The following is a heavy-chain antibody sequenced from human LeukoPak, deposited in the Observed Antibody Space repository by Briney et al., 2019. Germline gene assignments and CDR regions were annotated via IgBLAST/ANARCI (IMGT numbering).Heavy chain of an antibody. CDR3: ATLSGPSPTGLDY. D-gene: IGHD3-10*01. CDR2: IRSSSSYI. J-gene: IGHJ4*02. CDR1: GFTFSSYS. V-gene: IGHV3-21*01. Sequence: GGSLRLSCAASGFTFSSYSMNWVRQAPGKGLEWVSSIRSSSSYIYYADSVKGRFTISRDNAKNSLYLQMNSLRAEDTAVYYCATLSGPSPTGLDYWGQGTLVTVSS.